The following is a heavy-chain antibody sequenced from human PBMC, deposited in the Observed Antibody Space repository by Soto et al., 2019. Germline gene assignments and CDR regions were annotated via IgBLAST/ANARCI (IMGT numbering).Heavy chain of an antibody. CDR3: ARSYGSSAISYYALDV. J-gene: IGHJ6*02. V-gene: IGHV3-30-3*01. CDR1: GFTFSLYA. D-gene: IGHD6-6*01. CDR2: ISDDGSNK. Sequence: PGGSLRLSCAASGFTFSLYATHWVRQAPGKGLGWVALISDDGSNKYSADSLKGRFTISRDNSRNTLYLQMNSLRAEDTAVYYCARSYGSSAISYYALDVWGQGTTVTVSS.